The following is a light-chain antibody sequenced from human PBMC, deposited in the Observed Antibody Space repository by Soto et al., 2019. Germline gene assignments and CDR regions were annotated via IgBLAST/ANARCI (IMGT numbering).Light chain of an antibody. J-gene: IGKJ2*01. CDR1: QDISNW. Sequence: DTQMTQSPSYVSAYVGDRVTITCRASQDISNWLAWYQQNPGKAPKLLIFCASSLQSGVPSRFSGSGSGTDFTLTISSVQPEDFASYYCQQANSFPYTFGQGTNLDI. CDR3: QQANSFPYT. V-gene: IGKV1-12*01. CDR2: CAS.